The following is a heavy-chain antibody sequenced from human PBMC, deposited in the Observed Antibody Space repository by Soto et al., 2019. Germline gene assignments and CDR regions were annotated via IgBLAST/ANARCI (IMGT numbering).Heavy chain of an antibody. CDR2: FIPIFVSA. CDR1: GGTVSSYA. CDR3: ARDVSSDTTGFRGYDL. D-gene: IGHD3-10*01. J-gene: IGHJ4*02. V-gene: IGHV1-69*01. Sequence: QPHLVQSGAEVKKAGSSVKVSCKASGGTVSSYAITWVRQAPGKGLEWMGVFIPIFVSAHYAPKFQGRITITADESTSTAYMELRGLTSEDTAIYYCARDVSSDTTGFRGYDLWGQGTQVSVSS.